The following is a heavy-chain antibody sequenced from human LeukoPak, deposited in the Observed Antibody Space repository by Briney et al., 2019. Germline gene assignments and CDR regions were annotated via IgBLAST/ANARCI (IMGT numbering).Heavy chain of an antibody. Sequence: GGSLRLSCGASGISFGSYWMSWVRQAPGKGLEWVVNIKGDGSEKFYQDSVKGRFTISRDNAQNTLFLQMNSLRAEDTAVYYCASHGVAVGGWADYWGQGILVTVSS. CDR1: GISFGSYW. CDR3: ASHGVAVGGWADY. V-gene: IGHV3-7*01. J-gene: IGHJ4*02. CDR2: IKGDGSEK. D-gene: IGHD2-15*01.